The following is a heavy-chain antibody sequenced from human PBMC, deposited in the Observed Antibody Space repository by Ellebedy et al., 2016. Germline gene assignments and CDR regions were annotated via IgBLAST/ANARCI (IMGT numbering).Heavy chain of an antibody. Sequence: GESLKISXTASGLNFNTFFMGWVRRAPGKGLEWVATISAGGETTYLADSVRGRFTVSRDNSKYILYLHMKNLRVDDTAVYYCRPGHYANLWGHGTLVTVSS. D-gene: IGHD4-17*01. CDR1: GLNFNTFF. CDR2: ISAGGETT. CDR3: RPGHYANL. J-gene: IGHJ5*02. V-gene: IGHV3-23*01.